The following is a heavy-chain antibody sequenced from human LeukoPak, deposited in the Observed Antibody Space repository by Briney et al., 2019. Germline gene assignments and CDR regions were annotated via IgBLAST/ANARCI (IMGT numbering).Heavy chain of an antibody. CDR1: GGSISSYY. V-gene: IGHV4-4*07. Sequence: PSETLSLTCTVSGGSISSYYWSWIRQPAGKGLEWIGRIYTSGSTNYNPSLKSRVTMSVDTSKNQFSLKLSSVTAADTAVYYCARSYVDSSGYYWPDYWGQGTLVTVSS. CDR3: ARSYVDSSGYYWPDY. J-gene: IGHJ4*02. CDR2: IYTSGST. D-gene: IGHD3-22*01.